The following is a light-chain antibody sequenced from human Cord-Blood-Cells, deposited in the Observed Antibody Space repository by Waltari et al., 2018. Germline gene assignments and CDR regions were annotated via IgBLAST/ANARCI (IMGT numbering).Light chain of an antibody. V-gene: IGLV2-14*01. J-gene: IGLJ1*01. CDR3: SSYTSSSTQV. Sequence: QSALTQPASVSGSPAQSITISCPGTSSDVGGHNYVSWYQQHPGNAPKLRSYEVNKRPSGVFKRFSGSKSGNAASLTISGLQAEDDADYYCSSYTSSSTQVFGTGTKVTVL. CDR2: EVN. CDR1: SSDVGGHNY.